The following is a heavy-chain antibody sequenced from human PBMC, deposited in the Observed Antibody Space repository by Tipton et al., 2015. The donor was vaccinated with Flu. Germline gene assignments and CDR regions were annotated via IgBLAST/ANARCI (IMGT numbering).Heavy chain of an antibody. Sequence: VQLVQSGAEVKKPGESLKISCKGSGYSFTSYWIGWVRQMPGKGLEWMGIIYPGDSDTRYSPSFQGQVTISADKSISTAYLQWSSLKAADPAMYYGGRPRGPGGGAAAGIGWFDPWGQGTLVTVSS. CDR2: IYPGDSDT. V-gene: IGHV5-51*01. J-gene: IGHJ5*02. CDR1: GYSFTSYW. CDR3: GRPRGPGGGAAAGIGWFDP. D-gene: IGHD6-13*01.